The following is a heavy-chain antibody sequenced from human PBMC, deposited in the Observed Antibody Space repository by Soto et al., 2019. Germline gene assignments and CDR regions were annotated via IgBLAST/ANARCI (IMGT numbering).Heavy chain of an antibody. D-gene: IGHD2-21*02. V-gene: IGHV4-39*01. CDR3: ARRGGRLPFDS. Sequence: SETLSLTCTVSGGSISSSSYYWGWIRQPPGKGLEWIGSIYYSGSTYYNPSLKSRVTISVDTSKNQFSLKLSSVTAADTAVYYCARRGGRLPFDSWGQGNLVTVSS. J-gene: IGHJ4*02. CDR2: IYYSGST. CDR1: GGSISSSSYY.